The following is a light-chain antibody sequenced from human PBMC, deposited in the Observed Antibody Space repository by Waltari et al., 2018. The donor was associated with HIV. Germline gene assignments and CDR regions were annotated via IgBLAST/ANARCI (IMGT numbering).Light chain of an antibody. J-gene: IGKJ1*01. CDR1: QSISSW. CDR3: QQYNSYSVT. Sequence: DIQMTQSTSTLSASVGDRVTITCRASQSISSWLAWYQQKPGKAPKLLIYKASSLKSGVPSRFSGSGSGTEFTLTISSLQPDDFATYYCQQYNSYSVTFGQGTKVEIK. V-gene: IGKV1-5*03. CDR2: KAS.